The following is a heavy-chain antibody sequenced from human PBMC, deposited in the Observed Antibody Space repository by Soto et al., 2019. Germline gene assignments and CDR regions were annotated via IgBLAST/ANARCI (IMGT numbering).Heavy chain of an antibody. J-gene: IGHJ6*02. CDR1: GYTFYSHS. D-gene: IGHD3-10*01. CDR3: ARHYGSGSYYYYYYGMDV. CDR2: MNPNSGNT. Sequence: ASVKVSCKASGYTFYSHSISWVRHAPGQGLEWMGWMNPNSGNTGYAQKFQGRVTMTRNTSISTAYMELSSLRSEDTAVYYCARHYGSGSYYYYYYGMDVWGQGTTVTVSS. V-gene: IGHV1-8*01.